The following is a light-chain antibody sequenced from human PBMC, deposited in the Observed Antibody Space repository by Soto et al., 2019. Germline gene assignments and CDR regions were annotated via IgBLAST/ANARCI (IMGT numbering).Light chain of an antibody. V-gene: IGKV1-5*01. CDR2: DAP. J-gene: IGKJ1*01. CDR1: QGISSW. CDR3: PQYNNFWT. Sequence: DIQMIQSPSTLSASVGARITITCRASQGISSWLDWYQQKPGKAPRILIYDAPYLERGVPSRFSGSGSGKEFTLTISDLQPDDLATYYCPQYNNFWTFGPGTKVES.